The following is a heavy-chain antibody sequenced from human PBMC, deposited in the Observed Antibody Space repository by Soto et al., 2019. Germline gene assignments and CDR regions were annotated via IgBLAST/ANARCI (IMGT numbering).Heavy chain of an antibody. CDR3: ATTRGLAVGGSFDH. V-gene: IGHV4-39*01. CDR2: FFRGNT. J-gene: IGHJ5*02. D-gene: IGHD6-13*01. CDR1: GDSISRRSSY. Sequence: PSETLSLTCTVSGDSISRRSSYWGWIRQPPGKGLEWVGTFFRGNTYYNPSLMSRVTMSVDTSNNQFSLKLWSAAAPDTAIYYCATTRGLAVGGSFDHWGQGTLVTVSS.